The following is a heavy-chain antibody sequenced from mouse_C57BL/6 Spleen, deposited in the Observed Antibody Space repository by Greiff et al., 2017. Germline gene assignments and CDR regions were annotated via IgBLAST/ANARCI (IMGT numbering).Heavy chain of an antibody. Sequence: EVQGVESVAELVRPGASVKLSCTASGFNIKNTYMHWVKQRPEQGLEWIGRIDPANGNTKYAPKFQGKATITADTSSNTAYLQLSSLTSEDTAIYYCVPYGSSYSWFAYWGQGTLVTVSA. CDR2: IDPANGNT. V-gene: IGHV14-3*01. CDR3: VPYGSSYSWFAY. J-gene: IGHJ3*01. D-gene: IGHD1-1*01. CDR1: GFNIKNTY.